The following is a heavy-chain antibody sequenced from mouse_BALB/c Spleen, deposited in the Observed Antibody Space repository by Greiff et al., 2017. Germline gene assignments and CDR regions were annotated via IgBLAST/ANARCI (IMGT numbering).Heavy chain of an antibody. CDR2: INPNNGGT. V-gene: IGHV1-18*01. CDR3: ARKVYYRYDGYFDV. Sequence: EVQLVESGPELVKPGASVKIPCKASGYTFTDYNMDWVKQSHGKSLEWIGDINPNNGGTIYNQKFKGKATLTVDKSSSTAYMELRSLTSEDTAVYYCARKVYYRYDGYFDVWGAGTTVTVSS. J-gene: IGHJ1*01. CDR1: GYTFTDYN. D-gene: IGHD2-14*01.